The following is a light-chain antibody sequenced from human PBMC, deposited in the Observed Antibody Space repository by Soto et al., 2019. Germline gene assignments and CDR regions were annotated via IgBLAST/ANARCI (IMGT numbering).Light chain of an antibody. V-gene: IGKV3-20*01. J-gene: IGKJ5*01. Sequence: EIVLTQSPGTLSLSPGERATLSCRAIQSVSNNYLAWYQQKPGQAPRLLIYGASNRATGIPDRFSGSGSGTDFTLTISRLEPEDFAVYYCQQYNNWPQITFGQGTRLEIK. CDR3: QQYNNWPQIT. CDR2: GAS. CDR1: QSVSNNY.